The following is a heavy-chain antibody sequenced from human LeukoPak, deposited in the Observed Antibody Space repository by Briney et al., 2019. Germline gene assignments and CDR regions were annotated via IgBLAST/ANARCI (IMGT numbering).Heavy chain of an antibody. CDR1: GYTFTSYD. V-gene: IGHV1-8*01. CDR3: ARDGELGALRKQLGSFYYYMDV. J-gene: IGHJ6*03. D-gene: IGHD6-6*01. CDR2: MNPHSGNT. Sequence: ASVKVSCKASGYTFTSYDINWVRQAPGQGLEWMGWMNPHSGNTGYAQKLQGRVTLTRNTSTGTAYMELSSLRSEDTAVYYCARDGELGALRKQLGSFYYYMDVWGKGTTVTVSS.